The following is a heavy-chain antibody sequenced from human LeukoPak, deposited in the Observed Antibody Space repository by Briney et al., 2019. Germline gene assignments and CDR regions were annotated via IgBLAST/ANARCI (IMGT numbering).Heavy chain of an antibody. CDR3: ARGGYWFDP. Sequence: PGGSLRLSCAASGFTFSSYWMHWVRQAPGKGLVWVSRISSDGSSTIYADSVKGRFTISRDNTKNTLYLQMNSLRAEDTAVYYCARGGYWFDPWGQGTLVTVSS. CDR2: ISSDGSST. V-gene: IGHV3-74*01. CDR1: GFTFSSYW. J-gene: IGHJ5*02. D-gene: IGHD2-15*01.